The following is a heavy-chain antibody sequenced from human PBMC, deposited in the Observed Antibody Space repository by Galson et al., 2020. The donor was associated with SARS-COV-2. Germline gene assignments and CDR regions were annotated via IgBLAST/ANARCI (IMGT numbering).Heavy chain of an antibody. J-gene: IGHJ4*02. Sequence: SETLSPTCTASGGSVSSGSYYWSWIRQPPGKGLEWIGHIYYSGSTNYNPSLKSRVTITVDTSKNQFSLKLSSVTAADTAVYYCATRSGFGELSLDYWGQGTLVTVSS. CDR2: IYYSGST. V-gene: IGHV4-61*01. CDR1: GGSVSSGSYY. CDR3: ATRSGFGELSLDY. D-gene: IGHD3-10*01.